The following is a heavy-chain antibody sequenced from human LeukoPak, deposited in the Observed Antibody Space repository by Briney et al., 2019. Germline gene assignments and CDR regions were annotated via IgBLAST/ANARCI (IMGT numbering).Heavy chain of an antibody. V-gene: IGHV3-21*04. D-gene: IGHD5-12*01. Sequence: GGSLTLSCAGSGFAFESFTMTWVRQAPGKGLEWVSLISDTGRDINYADSVRGRFTISRDNTKNSLFLQMDSLRVEDTAIYYCAKGLFSAYDKYLDSWGQGTLVTVSS. J-gene: IGHJ4*02. CDR1: GFAFESFT. CDR2: ISDTGRDI. CDR3: AKGLFSAYDKYLDS.